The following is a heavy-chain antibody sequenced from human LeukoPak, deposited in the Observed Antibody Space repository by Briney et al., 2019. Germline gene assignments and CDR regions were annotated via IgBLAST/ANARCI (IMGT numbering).Heavy chain of an antibody. J-gene: IGHJ4*02. CDR2: IYWDDDK. CDR3: EERGVAGYFDD. D-gene: IGHD6-19*01. Sequence: SGPTLVNPTQTLTLTCTFSGFSLSTSGVGVGWIRQPPGKALEWLALIYWDDDKRYSPSLKSRPTITKDTSKNQMVLTMLNIDAVDTDTYSCEERGVAGYFDDRGQGTMVTVSS. CDR1: GFSLSTSGVG. V-gene: IGHV2-5*02.